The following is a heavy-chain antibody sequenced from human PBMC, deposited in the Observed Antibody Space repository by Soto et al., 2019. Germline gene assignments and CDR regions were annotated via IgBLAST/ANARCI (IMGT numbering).Heavy chain of an antibody. CDR1: GGSFSGYY. CDR2: INHSGST. J-gene: IGHJ4*02. Sequence: SETLSLTCAVYGGSFSGYYWSWIRQPPGKGLEWIGEINHSGSTNYNPSLKSRVTISVDTSKNQFSLKLSSVTAADTAVYYCARGRIPTTSSFDYWGQGTLVTVSS. V-gene: IGHV4-34*01. CDR3: ARGRIPTTSSFDY.